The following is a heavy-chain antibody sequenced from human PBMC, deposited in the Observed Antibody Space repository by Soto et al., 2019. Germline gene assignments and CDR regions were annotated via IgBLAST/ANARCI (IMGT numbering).Heavy chain of an antibody. D-gene: IGHD3-10*01. CDR1: GGSISSGGYY. CDR2: IYYSGST. Sequence: QVQLQESGPGLVKPSQTLSLTCTVSGGSISSGGYYWSWIRQHPGKGLEWIGYIYYSGSTYYNPSHKSRVTISVDTSKNQFSLKLSSVTAADTAVYYCARVKMVRGATVFDYWGQGTLVTVSS. CDR3: ARVKMVRGATVFDY. J-gene: IGHJ4*02. V-gene: IGHV4-31*03.